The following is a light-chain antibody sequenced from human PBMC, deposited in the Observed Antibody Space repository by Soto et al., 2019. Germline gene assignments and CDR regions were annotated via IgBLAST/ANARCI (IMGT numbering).Light chain of an antibody. Sequence: EIVMTHSPATLSVSPGESATLSCRASQSVNNNLAWYQQRPGQAPRLLIYGASTRATGIPARLSGSGSGTEFGLNISSLQSEDFAVYYCQQYNNWPLTCGKGTKVEIK. CDR2: GAS. J-gene: IGKJ1*01. CDR3: QQYNNWPLT. CDR1: QSVNNN. V-gene: IGKV3-15*01.